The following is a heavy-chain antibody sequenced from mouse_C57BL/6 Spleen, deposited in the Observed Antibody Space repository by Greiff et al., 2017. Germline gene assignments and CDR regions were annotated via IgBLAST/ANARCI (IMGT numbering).Heavy chain of an antibody. Sequence: SGPELVKPGASVKISCKASGYAFSSSWMNWVKQRPGKGLEWIGRIYPGDGDTNYNGKFKGKATLTADKSSSTAYMQLSSLTSEDSAVYFCARVGSSPYFDYWGQGTTLTVSS. CDR2: IYPGDGDT. CDR1: GYAFSSSW. V-gene: IGHV1-82*01. D-gene: IGHD1-1*01. J-gene: IGHJ2*01. CDR3: ARVGSSPYFDY.